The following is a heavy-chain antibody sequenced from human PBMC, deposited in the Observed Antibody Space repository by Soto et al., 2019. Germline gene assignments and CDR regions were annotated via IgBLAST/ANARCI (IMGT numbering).Heavy chain of an antibody. J-gene: IGHJ4*02. D-gene: IGHD1-26*01. V-gene: IGHV1-8*01. CDR3: TRGEWELSY. CDR1: GYTFTTYD. CDR2: MNPNSGNT. Sequence: QVQLVQSGAEVKKPGASVKVSCKPSGYTFTTYDINWVRQATGQGLEWMGWMNPNSGNTGYAQKFQGRVTMTKNTSISTAYMELNSLTSEDTAVYYCTRGEWELSYWGQGTLVTVSS.